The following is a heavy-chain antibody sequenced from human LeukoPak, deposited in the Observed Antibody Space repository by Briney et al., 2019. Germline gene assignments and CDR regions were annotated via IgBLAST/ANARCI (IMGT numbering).Heavy chain of an antibody. D-gene: IGHD6-6*01. CDR3: AKGLIAARLTPFDY. Sequence: GRSLRLSCAASGFTFSSYGRHWVRQAPGKGLEWVAVISYDGSNKYYADSVKGRFTISRDNSKNTLYLQMNSLRAEDTAVYYCAKGLIAARLTPFDYWGQGTLVTVSS. CDR2: ISYDGSNK. J-gene: IGHJ4*02. CDR1: GFTFSSYG. V-gene: IGHV3-30*18.